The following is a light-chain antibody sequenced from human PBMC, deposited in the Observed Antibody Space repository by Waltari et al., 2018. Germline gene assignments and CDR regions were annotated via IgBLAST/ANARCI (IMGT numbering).Light chain of an antibody. Sequence: DIQMTQSPSSLSASVGDRVTITCRASQGISNSLAWYQQKPGKAPKLLLYAASRLESGVPARFSGSGSGTDYTLTISSLQPEDFATYYCQQYFTTCTFGQGTKLEIE. V-gene: IGKV1-NL1*01. CDR2: AAS. J-gene: IGKJ2*02. CDR1: QGISNS. CDR3: QQYFTTCT.